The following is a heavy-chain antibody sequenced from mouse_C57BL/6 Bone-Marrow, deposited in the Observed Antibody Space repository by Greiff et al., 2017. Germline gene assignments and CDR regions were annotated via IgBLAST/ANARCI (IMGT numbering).Heavy chain of an antibody. V-gene: IGHV1-59*01. D-gene: IGHD1-1*01. CDR3: ARAPPTPVGDY. CDR2: IDPSDSYT. CDR1: GYTFTSYW. Sequence: QVQLQQPGAELVRPGTSVKLSCKASGYTFTSYWMHWVKQRPGQGLEWIGVIDPSDSYTNYNQKFKGKATLTVDTSSSTAHMQLSSLTSEDSAVYYCARAPPTPVGDYWGQGTTLTVSS. J-gene: IGHJ2*01.